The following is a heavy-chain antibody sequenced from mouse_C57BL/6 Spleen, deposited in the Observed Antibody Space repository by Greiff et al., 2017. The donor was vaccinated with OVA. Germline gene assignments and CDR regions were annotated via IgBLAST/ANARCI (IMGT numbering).Heavy chain of an antibody. V-gene: IGHV1-55*01. D-gene: IGHD1-1*01. CDR3: ASGHYYGSSYGY. CDR1: GYTFTSYW. Sequence: VQLQQSGAELVKPGASVKMSCKASGYTFTSYWITWVKQRPGQGLEWIGDIYPGSGSTNYNEKFKSKATLTVDTSSSTAYMQLSSLTSEDSAVYYCASGHYYGSSYGYWGQGTTLTVSS. J-gene: IGHJ2*01. CDR2: IYPGSGST.